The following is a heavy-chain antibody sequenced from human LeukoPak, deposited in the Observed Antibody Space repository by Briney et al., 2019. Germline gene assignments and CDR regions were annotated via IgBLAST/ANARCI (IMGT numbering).Heavy chain of an antibody. D-gene: IGHD3-22*01. CDR2: IWYDGSNK. V-gene: IGHV3-33*01. Sequence: PGGSLRLSCAASGFTFSSYGMHCVRQAPGKGLEWVAVIWYDGSNKYYADSVKGRFTISRDNSKNTLYLQMNSLRAEDTAVYYCARGETMIGVFDIWGQGTMVTVSS. J-gene: IGHJ3*02. CDR1: GFTFSSYG. CDR3: ARGETMIGVFDI.